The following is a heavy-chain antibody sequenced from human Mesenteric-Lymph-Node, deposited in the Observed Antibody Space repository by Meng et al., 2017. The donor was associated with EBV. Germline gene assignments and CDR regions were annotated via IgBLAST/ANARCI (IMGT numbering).Heavy chain of an antibody. J-gene: IGHJ4*02. CDR1: GGSVSSGSYY. D-gene: IGHD1-20*01. V-gene: IGHV4-61*01. CDR2: IYRTGST. CDR3: ARDSGITVTNSFDY. Sequence: QGPRQGSGPGLVKPPENLSLTCRVSGGSVSSGSYYWSWIRQPPGKGLEWIGYIYRTGSTDYNPSLNSRVSISIDTSKNQFSLRLTSVTAADTAVYYCARDSGITVTNSFDYWGQGALVTVSS.